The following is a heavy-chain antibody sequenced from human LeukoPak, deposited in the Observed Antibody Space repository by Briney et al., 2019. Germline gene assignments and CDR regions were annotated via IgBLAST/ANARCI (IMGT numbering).Heavy chain of an antibody. V-gene: IGHV4-59*01. D-gene: IGHD2-2*01. CDR2: IYYSGST. CDR1: GGSISSYY. Sequence: SETLSLTCTVSGGSISSYYWSWIRQPPGKGLEWIGYIYYSGSTNYNPSLKSRVTISVDTSKNQFSLKLSSVTAADTAVYYCARVGSLIRTRYYFDYWGQGTLVTVSS. J-gene: IGHJ4*02. CDR3: ARVGSLIRTRYYFDY.